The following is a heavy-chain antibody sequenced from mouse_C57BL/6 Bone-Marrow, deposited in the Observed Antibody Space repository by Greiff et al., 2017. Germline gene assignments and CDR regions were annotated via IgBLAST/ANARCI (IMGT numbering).Heavy chain of an antibody. CDR3: ARSFSTVVAVDY. V-gene: IGHV1-59*01. CDR1: GYTFTSYW. D-gene: IGHD1-1*01. J-gene: IGHJ2*01. CDR2: IDPSASYT. Sequence: QVQLKQPGAELVRPGPSVKLSCKASGYTFTSYWMHWVKQRPGPGLEWIGVIDPSASYTNYTQQLKGKATLTVDTSTSTADMQLSSLTSEDSAVYYWARSFSTVVAVDYWGQGTTLTVSS.